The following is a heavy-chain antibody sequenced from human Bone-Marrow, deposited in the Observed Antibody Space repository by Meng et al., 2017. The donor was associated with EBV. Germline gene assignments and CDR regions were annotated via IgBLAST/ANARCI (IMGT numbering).Heavy chain of an antibody. J-gene: IGHJ4*02. CDR2: ISNSGTTI. Sequence: VTLVESGGGLVKRGGSLIRAGVASGLIFSDSYMTWIRQTPGKGLEWISYISNSGTTIKYADSVKGRFTISRDNAKNSLYSQLNSLRVDDTAVYYCARGSGRWTFDYWGQGTLVTVSS. D-gene: IGHD1-26*01. V-gene: IGHV3-11*01. CDR1: GLIFSDSY. CDR3: ARGSGRWTFDY.